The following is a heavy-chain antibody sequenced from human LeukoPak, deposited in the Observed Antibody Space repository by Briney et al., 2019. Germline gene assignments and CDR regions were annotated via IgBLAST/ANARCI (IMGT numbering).Heavy chain of an antibody. CDR3: AKDLGLTMVRGVIIGFDY. J-gene: IGHJ4*02. CDR1: GFTASYTY. Sequence: GGSLRLSCAASGFTASYTYINWVRQAPGKGLEWVSVIYRGGSSYYADSVKGRFSISRDNSRNTVYLQMNSLRAEDTAVYYCAKDLGLTMVRGVIIGFDYWGQGTLVTVSS. D-gene: IGHD3-10*01. V-gene: IGHV3-53*01. CDR2: IYRGGSS.